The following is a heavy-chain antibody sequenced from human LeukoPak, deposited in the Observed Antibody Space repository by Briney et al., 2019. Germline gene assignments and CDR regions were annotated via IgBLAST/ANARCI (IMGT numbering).Heavy chain of an antibody. D-gene: IGHD6-19*01. Sequence: PSETLSLTCTVSGGSISSSSYYWGWIRQPPGKGLEWIGSIYYSGSTYYNPSLKSRVTISVDTSKNQFSLKLSSVTAADTAVYYCARERLSSGWPDAFDIWGQGTMVTVSS. CDR3: ARERLSSGWPDAFDI. CDR1: GGSISSSSYY. CDR2: IYYSGST. V-gene: IGHV4-39*02. J-gene: IGHJ3*02.